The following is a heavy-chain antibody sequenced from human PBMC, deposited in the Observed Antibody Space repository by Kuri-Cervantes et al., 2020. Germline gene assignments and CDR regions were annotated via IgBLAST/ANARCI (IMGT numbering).Heavy chain of an antibody. V-gene: IGHV3-30*02. Sequence: GGSLRLSCAASGFTFDDYAMHWVRQAPGKGLEWVAFIRYDGSNKYYADSVKGRFSISRDNSKNTLYLQMNSLRAEDTAVYYCAKGGITRGSSYDYWGQGTLVTVSS. CDR1: GFTFDDYA. D-gene: IGHD1-26*01. CDR3: AKGGITRGSSYDY. J-gene: IGHJ4*02. CDR2: IRYDGSNK.